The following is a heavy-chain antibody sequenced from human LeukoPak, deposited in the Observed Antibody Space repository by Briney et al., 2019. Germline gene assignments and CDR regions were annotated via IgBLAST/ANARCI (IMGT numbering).Heavy chain of an antibody. CDR2: ISGSGGST. Sequence: GGSLRLSCAASGFTFSSYAMSWVRQAPGKGLEWVSAISGSGGSTYYADSVKGRFTISRDNSTNTLYLQMNSLRAADTAVYYCAGEGSSWYRPPGKFDYWGQGTLVTVSS. J-gene: IGHJ4*02. D-gene: IGHD6-13*01. CDR3: AGEGSSWYRPPGKFDY. V-gene: IGHV3-23*01. CDR1: GFTFSSYA.